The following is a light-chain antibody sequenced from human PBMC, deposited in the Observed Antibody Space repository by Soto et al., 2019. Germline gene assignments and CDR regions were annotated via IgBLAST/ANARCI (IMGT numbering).Light chain of an antibody. J-gene: IGKJ1*01. Sequence: EIVLTQSPDTLSLSPGERATLSCRASQSVSSYLAWYQQKPGHAPRLLIYDASNRATGIPARFSGSGSGTDFTLTISSLEPEDFAVYYCQQRSNWPRTFGQGTKVEIK. CDR1: QSVSSY. V-gene: IGKV3-11*01. CDR2: DAS. CDR3: QQRSNWPRT.